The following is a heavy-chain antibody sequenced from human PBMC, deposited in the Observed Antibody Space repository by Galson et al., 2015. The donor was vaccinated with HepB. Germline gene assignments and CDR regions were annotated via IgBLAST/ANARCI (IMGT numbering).Heavy chain of an antibody. Sequence: SLRLSCAASGFTFSSYSMNWVRQAPGKGLEWVSYISSSSSTIYYADSVKGRFTISRDNAKNSLYLQMNSLRDEDTAVYYCARDLRIVGATTYYWYFDLWGRGTLVTVSS. V-gene: IGHV3-48*02. CDR1: GFTFSSYS. CDR3: ARDLRIVGATTYYWYFDL. J-gene: IGHJ2*01. CDR2: ISSSSSTI. D-gene: IGHD1-26*01.